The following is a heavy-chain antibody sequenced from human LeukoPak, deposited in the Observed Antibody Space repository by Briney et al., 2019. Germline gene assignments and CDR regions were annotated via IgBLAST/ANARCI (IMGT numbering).Heavy chain of an antibody. Sequence: ASVKVSCKASGYTFTSYGISWMRQAPGQGLEWMGWISAYNGNTNYAQKLQGRVTMTTDTSTTTAYMELRSLRSDDTAVYYCARKWGDSSSWYPAAFDIWGQGTMVTVSS. J-gene: IGHJ3*02. V-gene: IGHV1-18*01. CDR3: ARKWGDSSSWYPAAFDI. CDR2: ISAYNGNT. D-gene: IGHD6-13*01. CDR1: GYTFTSYG.